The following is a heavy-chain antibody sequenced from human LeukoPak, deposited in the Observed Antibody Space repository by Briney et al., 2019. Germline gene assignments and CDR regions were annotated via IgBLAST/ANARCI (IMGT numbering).Heavy chain of an antibody. CDR3: ARGGRGDHTWGSYYFDH. CDR2: ISYSGST. CDR1: GDSISSYH. Sequence: PSETLSLTCTVSGDSISSYHWSWIRQPPGKGLEWIGYISYSGSTNYNPSLKSRVTISVDTSKNQFSLKLSSVTAADTAVYYCARGGRGDHTWGSYYFDHWGQGTLVTVSS. J-gene: IGHJ4*02. V-gene: IGHV4-59*01. D-gene: IGHD3-16*01.